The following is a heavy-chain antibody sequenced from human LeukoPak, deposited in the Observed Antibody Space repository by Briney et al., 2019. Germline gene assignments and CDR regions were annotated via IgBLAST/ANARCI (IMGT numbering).Heavy chain of an antibody. J-gene: IGHJ4*02. V-gene: IGHV1-2*02. CDR1: GYTFTGYY. CDR3: VASSTWGWYFDY. Sequence: ASVKVSCKASGYTFTGYYMHWVRQAPGQGLEWMGWINPNSGGTNYAQKFQGRVTMTRDTSISTAYMELSRLRSDDTAVYYCVASSTWGWYFDYWGQGTLVTVSS. CDR2: INPNSGGT. D-gene: IGHD6-13*01.